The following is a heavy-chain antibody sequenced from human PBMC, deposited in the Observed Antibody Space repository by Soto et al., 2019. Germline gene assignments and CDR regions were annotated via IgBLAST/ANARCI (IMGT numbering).Heavy chain of an antibody. J-gene: IGHJ6*03. CDR3: AGRGSTIFGVVIIPVYYMDV. D-gene: IGHD3-3*01. Sequence: PGGSLRLSCAASGFTVSSNYMSWVRQAPGKGLEWVSVIYSGGSTYYADSVKGRFTISRHNSKNTLYLQMNSLRAEDTAVYYCAGRGSTIFGVVIIPVYYMDVWDKGTTVTVSS. CDR2: IYSGGST. V-gene: IGHV3-53*04. CDR1: GFTVSSNY.